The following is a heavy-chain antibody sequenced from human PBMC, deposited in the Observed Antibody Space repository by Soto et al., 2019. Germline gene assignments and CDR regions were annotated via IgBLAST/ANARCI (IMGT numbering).Heavy chain of an antibody. D-gene: IGHD2-15*01. V-gene: IGHV1-2*02. Sequence: ASVKVSCKSSGYTFTGYYMHWVRQAPGQGLEWMGWINPNSGGTNYAQKFQGRVTMTRDTSIGTAYMELSRLRSDDTAVYYCARELPKDLYFDYWGQGTLVTVSS. CDR1: GYTFTGYY. CDR3: ARELPKDLYFDY. CDR2: INPNSGGT. J-gene: IGHJ4*02.